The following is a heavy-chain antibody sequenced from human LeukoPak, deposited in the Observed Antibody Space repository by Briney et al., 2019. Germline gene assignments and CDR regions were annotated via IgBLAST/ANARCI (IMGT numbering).Heavy chain of an antibody. Sequence: LSETLSLTCTVSGGSISSGNYYWGWIRQPPGKALEWIGSIYYTGSTNYNPSLKSRVTISVDTSKNQFSLKLRSVTAADTAVYYCARRYYYDSGSYLYFFDFWGQGTLVTVSS. CDR2: IYYTGST. J-gene: IGHJ4*02. CDR3: ARRYYYDSGSYLYFFDF. V-gene: IGHV4-39*01. CDR1: GGSISSGNYY. D-gene: IGHD3-10*01.